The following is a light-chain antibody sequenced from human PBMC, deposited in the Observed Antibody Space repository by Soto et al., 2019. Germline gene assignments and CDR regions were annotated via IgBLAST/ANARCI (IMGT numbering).Light chain of an antibody. Sequence: DIQMTQYPSTLSASVGDRVTITCRASQSISSWLAWYQQKPGKAPKLLIYKASSLESGVPSRFSGSGSGTEFTLNISSLQPDDFATYYCQQYNSYPAFGQGTKGEIK. V-gene: IGKV1-5*03. CDR2: KAS. J-gene: IGKJ1*01. CDR1: QSISSW. CDR3: QQYNSYPA.